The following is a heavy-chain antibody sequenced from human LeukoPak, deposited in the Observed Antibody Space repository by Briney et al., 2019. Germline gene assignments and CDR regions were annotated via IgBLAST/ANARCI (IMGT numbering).Heavy chain of an antibody. CDR1: GFTVSSNY. CDR2: IYSGGST. D-gene: IGHD1-7*01. J-gene: IGHJ4*02. CDR3: AKDGSITGTTSDY. Sequence: PGGSLRLSCAASGFTVSSNYMSWVRQAPGKGLEWVSVIYSGGSTYYADSVKGRFTISRDNSKNTLYLQMNSLRAEDTAVYYCAKDGSITGTTSDYWGQGTLVTVSS. V-gene: IGHV3-53*01.